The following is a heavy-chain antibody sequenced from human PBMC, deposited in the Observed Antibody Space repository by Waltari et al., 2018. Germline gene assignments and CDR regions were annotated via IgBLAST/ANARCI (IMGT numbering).Heavy chain of an antibody. V-gene: IGHV1-2*02. Sequence: QVQLVQSGAEVKKPGASVKVSCQASGYTFTGSPLHWLRQAPGQGLEWMGWINPNNGDTNYAQNFLGRVTMTRDTSINTAYMVLTGLRSDDTAVFYCARDPGPIVGAPDYWGQGTLVTVSS. D-gene: IGHD1-26*01. CDR2: INPNNGDT. CDR3: ARDPGPIVGAPDY. CDR1: GYTFTGSP. J-gene: IGHJ4*02.